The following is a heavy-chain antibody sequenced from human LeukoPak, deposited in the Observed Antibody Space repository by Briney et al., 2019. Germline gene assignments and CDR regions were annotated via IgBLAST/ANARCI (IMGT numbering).Heavy chain of an antibody. CDR2: IYYSGNT. D-gene: IGHD1-14*01. CDR3: ARYRNEALFAFDI. V-gene: IGHV4-59*01. Sequence: SETLSLTCIVSGDSISNYYWSWIRQPPGKGLGWIGYIYYSGNTDYNPSLKSRVTISVDRSKNQFSLRLNSVTAADTAVYYCARYRNEALFAFDIWGQGAMVTVSS. CDR1: GDSISNYY. J-gene: IGHJ3*02.